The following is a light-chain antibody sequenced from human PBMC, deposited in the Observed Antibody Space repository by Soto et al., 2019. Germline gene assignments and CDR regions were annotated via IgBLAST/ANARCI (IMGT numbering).Light chain of an antibody. Sequence: EILLTQSPATLSLSPGARPTLSCRASQSVSSYLAWYQQKPGQAPRLLIYDASNGATGIPARFSGSGSGTDFTITISSLEPEDFAVYYCQQRSNWPLTFGQGTRLEIK. CDR1: QSVSSY. CDR2: DAS. J-gene: IGKJ5*01. V-gene: IGKV3-11*01. CDR3: QQRSNWPLT.